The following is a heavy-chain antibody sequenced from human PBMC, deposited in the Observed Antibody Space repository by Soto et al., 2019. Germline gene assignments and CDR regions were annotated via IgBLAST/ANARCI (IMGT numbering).Heavy chain of an antibody. D-gene: IGHD5-12*01. V-gene: IGHV4-31*03. Sequence: QVQLQESGPGLVKPSQTLSLTCTVSGGSISSGDYYWSWIRQHPGKGLEWIGYIYYGGSTYYNPSLKSRLTRSVDTSKNQFSLKLSSVTAADTAVYYCARGQGWLQLFGQPSFDYWGQGTLVTVSS. J-gene: IGHJ4*02. CDR3: ARGQGWLQLFGQPSFDY. CDR2: IYYGGST. CDR1: GGSISSGDYY.